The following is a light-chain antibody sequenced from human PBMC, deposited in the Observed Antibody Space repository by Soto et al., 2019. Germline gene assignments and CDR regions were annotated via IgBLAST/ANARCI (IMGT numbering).Light chain of an antibody. J-gene: IGKJ5*01. Sequence: EIVLTQSPATLSLSPGERATLSCRASQSVSSYLAWYQQKPGQAPRLLIYDASNRATGIPARFSGSGSGTDFTLIISSLEPEDFAVYYCQQSSNWPFTFGQGTRLEIK. CDR3: QQSSNWPFT. V-gene: IGKV3-11*01. CDR2: DAS. CDR1: QSVSSY.